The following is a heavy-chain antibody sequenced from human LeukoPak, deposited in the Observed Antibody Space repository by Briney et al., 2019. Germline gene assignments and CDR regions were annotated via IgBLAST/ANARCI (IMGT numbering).Heavy chain of an antibody. J-gene: IGHJ5*02. CDR1: GGTFSSYA. D-gene: IGHD3-10*01. V-gene: IGHV1-18*01. CDR2: ISAYNGNT. CDR3: ARRFGGNWFDP. Sequence: ASVKVSCKASGGTFSSYAISWVRQAPGQGLEWMGWISAYNGNTNYAQKLQGRVTMTTDTSTSTAYMELRSLRSDDTAVYYCARRFGGNWFDPWAREPWSPSPQ.